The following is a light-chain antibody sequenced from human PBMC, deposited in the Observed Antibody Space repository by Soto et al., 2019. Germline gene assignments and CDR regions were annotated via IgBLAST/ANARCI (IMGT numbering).Light chain of an antibody. CDR3: SSYTSSSTYV. CDR1: SANIGAAYN. J-gene: IGLJ1*01. CDR2: GNN. Sequence: QSVLTQPPSVSGAPGQRVTISCTGSSANIGAAYNVDWYQQLPGTAPKLLIYGNNNRPSGVPARFSGSKSGTSASLAIAGLQAEDEADYYCSSYTSSSTYVFGTGTKATVL. V-gene: IGLV1-40*01.